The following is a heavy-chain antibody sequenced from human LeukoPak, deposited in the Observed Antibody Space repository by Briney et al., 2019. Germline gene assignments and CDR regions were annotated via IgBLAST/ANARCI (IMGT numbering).Heavy chain of an antibody. D-gene: IGHD6-19*01. V-gene: IGHV3-30-3*01. Sequence: GRSLRLSCAASGFTFSSYAMHWVRQAPGKGLEWVAVISYDGSNKYYADSVKGRFTISRDNSKNTLYLQMNSLRAEDTAVYYCARARLGIPKGWYYGMDVWGQGTTVTVSS. CDR1: GFTFSSYA. CDR2: ISYDGSNK. CDR3: ARARLGIPKGWYYGMDV. J-gene: IGHJ6*02.